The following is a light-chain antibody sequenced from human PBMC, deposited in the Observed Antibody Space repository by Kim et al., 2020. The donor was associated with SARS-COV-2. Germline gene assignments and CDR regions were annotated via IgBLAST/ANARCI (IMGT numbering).Light chain of an antibody. CDR3: QQYGSSHMYS. CDR1: QSVSSNY. J-gene: IGKJ2*03. V-gene: IGKV3-20*01. CDR2: DAS. Sequence: EIVLTQSPGTLSLSPGERATLSCRASQSVSSNYLAWYQQKPGQAPRLLIYDASSRATGIPDRFSSSGSATDFTLTISRLEPEDFAVYYCQQYGSSHMYSFGQGTKLEI.